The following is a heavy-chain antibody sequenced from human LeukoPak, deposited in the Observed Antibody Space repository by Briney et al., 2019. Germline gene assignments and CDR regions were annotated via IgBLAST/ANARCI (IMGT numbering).Heavy chain of an antibody. CDR1: GFSFSTYW. CDR3: ARDSSGAFDY. J-gene: IGHJ4*02. CDR2: IKEDGSEK. Sequence: PGGSLRLSCAASGFSFSTYWMSWVRQAPGKGLEWVANIKEDGSEKYYVDSVKGRFTISRDNAKNSLNLQMTSLRADDTAVYYCARDSSGAFDYWGQGTLVTVSS. V-gene: IGHV3-7*01. D-gene: IGHD6-19*01.